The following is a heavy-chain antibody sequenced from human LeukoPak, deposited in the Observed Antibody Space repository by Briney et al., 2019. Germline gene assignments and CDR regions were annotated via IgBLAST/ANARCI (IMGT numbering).Heavy chain of an antibody. CDR3: ARRGGSRGWGAFDI. D-gene: IGHD6-19*01. CDR1: GFTFSNYA. CDR2: ISGSGGST. V-gene: IGHV3-23*01. Sequence: GGSLRLSCAASGFTFSNYAMSWVRQAPGKGLEWVSAISGSGGSTYYADSVKGRFTISRDNSKNTLSLQMSSLRVEDTAIYYCARRGGSRGWGAFDIWGQGTIVTVSS. J-gene: IGHJ3*02.